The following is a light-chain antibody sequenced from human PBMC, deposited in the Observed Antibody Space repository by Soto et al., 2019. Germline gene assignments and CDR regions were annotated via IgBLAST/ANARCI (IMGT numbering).Light chain of an antibody. CDR3: CSYAGSRTWV. V-gene: IGLV2-23*01. Sequence: QSALTQPASVSGSPGQSITISCTGSSSDVGGYNYVSWYQEHPGKAPKLMIYEGTRRPSGVSDRFSGSKSGSTASLTISGLQAEDEGDYFCCSYAGSRTWVFGGGTKLTVL. CDR1: SSDVGGYNY. J-gene: IGLJ3*02. CDR2: EGT.